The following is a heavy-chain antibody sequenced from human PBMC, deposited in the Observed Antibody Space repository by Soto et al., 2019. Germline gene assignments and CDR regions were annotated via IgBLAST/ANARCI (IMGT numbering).Heavy chain of an antibody. J-gene: IGHJ4*02. Sequence: GGSLRLSCAASGFAFGDYGMTWVRQAPGKGLEWVAVISGSGESVYYADSVKGRFTISRDNSRNTVYLQVNSLRIEDTAVYYCARRLTTTVTAMGYWGQGTPVTVSS. CDR3: ARRLTTTVTAMGY. CDR2: ISGSGESV. D-gene: IGHD2-21*02. CDR1: GFAFGDYG. V-gene: IGHV3-23*01.